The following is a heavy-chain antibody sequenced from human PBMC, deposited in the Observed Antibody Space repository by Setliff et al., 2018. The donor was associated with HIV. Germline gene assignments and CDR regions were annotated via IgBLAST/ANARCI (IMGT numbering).Heavy chain of an antibody. CDR1: GGSISSNNYY. Sequence: SETLSLTCTVSGGSISSNNYYWGWIRQPPGKGLEWIGSINYSGSTYQNPSLKSRATISVDTSKNQYSLKLSSVTAADTAVYYCARLAASIAARRRFDYWGQGTLVTVSS. CDR3: ARLAASIAARRRFDY. CDR2: INYSGST. J-gene: IGHJ4*02. V-gene: IGHV4-39*01. D-gene: IGHD6-6*01.